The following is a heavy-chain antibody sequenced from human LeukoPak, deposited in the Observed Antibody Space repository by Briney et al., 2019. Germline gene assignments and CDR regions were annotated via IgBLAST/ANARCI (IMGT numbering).Heavy chain of an antibody. V-gene: IGHV4-39*07. CDR1: GGSISSGPYY. CDR2: INHSGST. CDR3: ARPGYSSSWYGGAFDY. J-gene: IGHJ4*02. Sequence: SETLSLTCTVSGGSISSGPYYWGWIRQPPGKGLEWIGEINHSGSTNYNPSLKSRVTISVDTSKNQFSLKLSSVTAADTAVYYCARPGYSSSWYGGAFDYWGQGTLVTVSS. D-gene: IGHD6-13*01.